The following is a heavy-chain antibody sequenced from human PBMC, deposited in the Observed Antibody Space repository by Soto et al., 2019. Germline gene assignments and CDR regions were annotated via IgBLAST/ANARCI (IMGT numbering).Heavy chain of an antibody. J-gene: IGHJ4*02. Sequence: PGGSLRLSCAASGFTFSSYGMHWVRQAPGKGLEWVAVISYDGSNKYYADSVKGRFTISRDNSKNTLYLQMNSLRAEDTAVYYCANEYYYDSSGFDYWGQGTLVTVSS. CDR2: ISYDGSNK. V-gene: IGHV3-30*18. CDR3: ANEYYYDSSGFDY. CDR1: GFTFSSYG. D-gene: IGHD3-22*01.